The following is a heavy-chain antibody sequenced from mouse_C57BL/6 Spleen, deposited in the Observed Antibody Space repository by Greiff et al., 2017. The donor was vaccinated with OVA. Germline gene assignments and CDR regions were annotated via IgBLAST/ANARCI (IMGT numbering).Heavy chain of an antibody. J-gene: IGHJ1*03. V-gene: IGHV1-64*01. CDR2: IHPNSGST. D-gene: IGHD1-1*01. CDR3: ARGRSGTTGYFDV. CDR1: GYTFTSYW. Sequence: QVQLQQPGAELVKPGASVKLSCKASGYTFTSYWMHWVKQRPGQGLEWIGMIHPNSGSTNYNEKFKSKATLTVDKSSSTAYMQLSSLTSEDSAVYYCARGRSGTTGYFDVWGTGTTVTVSS.